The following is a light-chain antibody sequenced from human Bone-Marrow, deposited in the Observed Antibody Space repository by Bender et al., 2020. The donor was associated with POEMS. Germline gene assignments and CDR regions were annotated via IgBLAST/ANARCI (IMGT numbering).Light chain of an antibody. CDR1: SSNIGSGYD. CDR3: QSYDNSLGGWV. J-gene: IGLJ3*02. CDR2: GYN. V-gene: IGLV1-40*01. Sequence: QSVLTQPPSASATPGQRVTISCSGSSSNIGSGYDINWYQHLPGTAPKLLIYGYNNRPSGVPDRFSGSKSGTSASLAITGLQAEDEGDYYCQSYDNSLGGWVFGGGTKLTVL.